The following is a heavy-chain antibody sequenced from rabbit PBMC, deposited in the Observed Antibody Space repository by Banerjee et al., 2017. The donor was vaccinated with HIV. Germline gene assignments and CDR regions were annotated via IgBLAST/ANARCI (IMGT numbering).Heavy chain of an antibody. CDR3: ARRYDDYGDAQYYFNL. Sequence: QEQLVESGGGLVQPEGSLTLTCKASGSDISSNAMCWVRQAPGKGLELIACIYSSNGDKWYASWVNGRFTISKTSSTTVTLQMTSLTAADTATYFCARRYDDYGDAQYYFNLWGQGTLVTVS. D-gene: IGHD2-1*01. V-gene: IGHV1S47*01. J-gene: IGHJ4*01. CDR2: IYSSNGDK. CDR1: GSDISSNA.